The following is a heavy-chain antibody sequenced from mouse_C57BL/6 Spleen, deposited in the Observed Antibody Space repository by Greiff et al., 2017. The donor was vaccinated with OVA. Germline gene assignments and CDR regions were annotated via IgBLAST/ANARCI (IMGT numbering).Heavy chain of an antibody. D-gene: IGHD2-4*01. V-gene: IGHV1-54*01. J-gene: IGHJ1*03. CDR3: AIYYDYDRYFDV. CDR1: GYAFTNYL. CDR2: INPGSGGT. Sequence: QVQLQQSGAELVRPGTSVKVSCKASGYAFTNYLIEWVKQRPGQGLEWIGVINPGSGGTNYNEQFKGKATLTADKSSCTAYMQLSSLTSDDSAVYFCAIYYDYDRYFDVWGTGTTVTVSS.